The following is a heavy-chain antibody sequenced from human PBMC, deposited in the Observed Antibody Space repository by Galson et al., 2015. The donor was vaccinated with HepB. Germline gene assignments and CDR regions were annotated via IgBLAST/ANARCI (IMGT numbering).Heavy chain of an antibody. CDR2: ISSSSSYN. Sequence: SLRLSCAASGFMFSDYGMNWVRQAPGKGLEWVSSISSSSSYNFYADSVKGRFTISRDNADNSLYLQMSSLRAEDSGVYYCARDVTLGDISRRFYYNGMDVWGQGTLVTVSS. D-gene: IGHD2-15*01. V-gene: IGHV3-21*01. J-gene: IGHJ6*02. CDR3: ARDVTLGDISRRFYYNGMDV. CDR1: GFMFSDYG.